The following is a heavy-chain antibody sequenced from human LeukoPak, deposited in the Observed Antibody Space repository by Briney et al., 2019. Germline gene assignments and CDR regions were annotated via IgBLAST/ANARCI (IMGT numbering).Heavy chain of an antibody. V-gene: IGHV4-39*07. CDR2: IYYSGST. Sequence: SETLSLTCTVSGGSISSSSYYWGWIRQPPGKGLEWIGSIYYSGSTYYNPSLKSRVTISVDTSKNQFSLKLSSVTAADTAVYYCARSSPREYALDIWGQGTMVTVSS. CDR3: ARSSPREYALDI. CDR1: GGSISSSSYY. J-gene: IGHJ3*02.